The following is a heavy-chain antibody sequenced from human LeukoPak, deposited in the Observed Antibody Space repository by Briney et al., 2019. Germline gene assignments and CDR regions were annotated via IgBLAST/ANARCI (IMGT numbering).Heavy chain of an antibody. J-gene: IGHJ4*02. D-gene: IGHD4-23*01. CDR3: AREDAHGGTHFDH. CDR2: VYYSGKT. CDR1: GTSIEGYY. V-gene: IGHV4-59*01. Sequence: SETLSLTCTVSGTSIEGYYWSWTRQPPGRGLEWIGYVYYSGKTDYNPSLKSQGAISIDMSNKQFSLNLTSVTAADTAVYYCAREDAHGGTHFDHWGQGILVTVSS.